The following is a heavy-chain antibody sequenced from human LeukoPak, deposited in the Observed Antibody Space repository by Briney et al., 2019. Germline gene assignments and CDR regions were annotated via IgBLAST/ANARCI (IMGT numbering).Heavy chain of an antibody. CDR3: ARGSYDILTGYYTTYNWFDP. D-gene: IGHD3-9*01. V-gene: IGHV4-4*07. J-gene: IGHJ5*02. CDR2: IYTSGST. CDR1: GGSISSYY. Sequence: PSETLSLTCTVSGGSISSYYWSWIRQPAGKGLEWIGRIYTSGSTNYNPPLKSRVTMSVDTSKNQFSLKPSSVTAADTAVYYRARGSYDILTGYYTTYNWFDPWGQGTLVTVSS.